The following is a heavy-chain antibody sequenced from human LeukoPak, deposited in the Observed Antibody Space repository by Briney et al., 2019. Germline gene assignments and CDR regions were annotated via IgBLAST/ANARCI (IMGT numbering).Heavy chain of an antibody. J-gene: IGHJ6*02. CDR2: IYPGDSDT. Sequence: ESLKISCKGSGYSFTSYWIGWVRQMPGKGLEWMGIIYPGDSDTRYRPSFQGQVTISADKSISTAYLQWSSLKASDTAMYYCARSLVVPAAFYGMDVWGQGTTVTVSS. D-gene: IGHD2-2*01. CDR1: GYSFTSYW. CDR3: ARSLVVPAAFYGMDV. V-gene: IGHV5-51*01.